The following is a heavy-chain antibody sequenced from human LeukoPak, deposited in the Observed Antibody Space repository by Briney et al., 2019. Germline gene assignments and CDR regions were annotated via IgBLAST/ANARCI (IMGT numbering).Heavy chain of an antibody. D-gene: IGHD3-10*01. CDR3: ARDGLIVRGSGSYYNWFDY. CDR1: GGTFSSYA. V-gene: IGHV1-69*05. Sequence: VASVKVSCKASGGTFSSYAISWVRQAPGQGLEWMGRIIPIFGTANYAQKFQGRVTITTDESTSTAYMEMSSLRSEDTAVYYCARDGLIVRGSGSYYNWFDYWGQGTLVTVSS. J-gene: IGHJ4*02. CDR2: IIPIFGTA.